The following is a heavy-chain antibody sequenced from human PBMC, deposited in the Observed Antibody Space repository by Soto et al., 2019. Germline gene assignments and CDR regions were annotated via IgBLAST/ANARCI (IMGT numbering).Heavy chain of an antibody. D-gene: IGHD3-10*01. J-gene: IGHJ5*02. Sequence: SETLSLTCTVSGDSISSINYYWGWLRQPPGKGLEWIGSIYYSGRTYYTPSLKSRVTISVDTSKNQFSLKLISVTAADTAVYYCARLYWYYGSGNYFALDWFDPWGQGTLVTVS. CDR1: GDSISSINYY. CDR3: ARLYWYYGSGNYFALDWFDP. V-gene: IGHV4-39*01. CDR2: IYYSGRT.